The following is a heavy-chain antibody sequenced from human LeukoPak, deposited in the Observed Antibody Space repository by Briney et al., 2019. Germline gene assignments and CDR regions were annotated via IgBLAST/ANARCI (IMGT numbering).Heavy chain of an antibody. CDR2: ISKSGNT. J-gene: IGHJ6*03. V-gene: IGHV4-59*01. Sequence: PETLSLTCTVSGGSITSYYWSWIRQPPGKGLEWIGYISKSGNTNYNPSLKSRVTISVDTSKNQFSLKLNSVTAADTAMYYCARGLYSSGYYGSYYYMDVWGKGTTVTIS. D-gene: IGHD6-19*01. CDR1: GGSITSYY. CDR3: ARGLYSSGYYGSYYYMDV.